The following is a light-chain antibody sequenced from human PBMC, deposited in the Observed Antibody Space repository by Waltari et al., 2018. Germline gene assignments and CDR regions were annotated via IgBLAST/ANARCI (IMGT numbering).Light chain of an antibody. CDR1: QTLLSSNGYNY. Sequence: SPLSLPVTPGEPASISCRSSQTLLSSNGYNYLDWYLQRPGQSPQLLIYLGSLRASGVPDRFSGSGSGTDFTLKISTVEAEDVGVYYCMQSLQSPFTFGPGTQVDIK. CDR2: LGS. J-gene: IGKJ3*01. V-gene: IGKV2-28*01. CDR3: MQSLQSPFT.